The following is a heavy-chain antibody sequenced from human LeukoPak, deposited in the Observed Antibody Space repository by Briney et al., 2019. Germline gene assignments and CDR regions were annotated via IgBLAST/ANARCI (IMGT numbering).Heavy chain of an antibody. CDR1: GYTFDTSW. CDR3: ARREYFYGYCDY. J-gene: IGHJ4*02. Sequence: GESLKISCKGSGYTFDTSWIGWVRQMPGKGLEWMGIIYPGDSDVRYSPSFQGQVTISADKSISTAYLQWSSLKASDTAIYYCARREYFYGYCDYWGQGTLVTVYS. D-gene: IGHD3-10*01. V-gene: IGHV5-51*01. CDR2: IYPGDSDV.